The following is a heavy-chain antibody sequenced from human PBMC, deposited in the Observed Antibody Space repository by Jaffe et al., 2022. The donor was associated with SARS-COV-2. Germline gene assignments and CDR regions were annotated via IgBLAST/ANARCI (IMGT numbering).Heavy chain of an antibody. J-gene: IGHJ3*02. CDR3: ARERGYCSGGSCYQGFDI. D-gene: IGHD2-15*01. CDR2: IYTSGST. V-gene: IGHV4-61*02. Sequence: QVQLQESGPGLVKPSQTLSLTCTVSGGSISSGSYYWSWIRQPAGKGLEWIGRIYTSGSTNYNPSLKSRVTISVDTSKNQFSLKLSSVTAADTAVYYCARERGYCSGGSCYQGFDIWGQGTMVTVSS. CDR1: GGSISSGSYY.